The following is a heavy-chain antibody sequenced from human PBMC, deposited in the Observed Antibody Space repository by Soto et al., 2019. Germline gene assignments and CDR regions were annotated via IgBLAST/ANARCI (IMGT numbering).Heavy chain of an antibody. CDR1: GFTFSSYA. D-gene: IGHD3-10*01. Sequence: EVQLLESGGGLVQPGGSLRLSCAASGFTFSSYAMSWVRQAPGKGLEWVSAISGSGGSTYYADSVKGRFTISRDNSNNTLYLQMNSLRAEDTAVYYCAKGSYSGSGSLRPQLGTYNWFDPWGQGTLVTVSS. CDR2: ISGSGGST. J-gene: IGHJ5*02. V-gene: IGHV3-23*01. CDR3: AKGSYSGSGSLRPQLGTYNWFDP.